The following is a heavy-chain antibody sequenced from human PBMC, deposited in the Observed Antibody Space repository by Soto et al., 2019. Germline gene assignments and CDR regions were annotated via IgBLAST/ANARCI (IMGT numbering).Heavy chain of an antibody. V-gene: IGHV3-21*01. J-gene: IGHJ4*02. CDR1: GFTFSSYS. Sequence: GGSLRLSCAASGFTFSSYSMNWVRQAPGKGLEWVSSISSSSSYIYYADSVKGRFTISRDNAKNSLYLQMNSLRAEDTAVYYCARGTTVRGLSTVGDYWGQGTLVTVSS. CDR2: ISSSSSYI. CDR3: ARGTTVRGLSTVGDY. D-gene: IGHD3-10*01.